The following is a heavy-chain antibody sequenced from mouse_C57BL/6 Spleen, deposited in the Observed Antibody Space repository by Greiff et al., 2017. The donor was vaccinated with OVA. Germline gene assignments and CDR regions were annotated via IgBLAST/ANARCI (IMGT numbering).Heavy chain of an antibody. CDR2: IYPGDGDT. Sequence: QVQLKEPGPELVKPGASVKLSCKASGYAFSSSWMNWVKQRPGKGLEWIGRIYPGDGDTNYNGKFKGKATLTADKSSSTAYMQLSSLTSEDSAVYFCARSYSIYGGFAYWGQGTLVTVSA. V-gene: IGHV1-82*01. CDR1: GYAFSSSW. CDR3: ARSYSIYGGFAY. J-gene: IGHJ3*01. D-gene: IGHD2-5*01.